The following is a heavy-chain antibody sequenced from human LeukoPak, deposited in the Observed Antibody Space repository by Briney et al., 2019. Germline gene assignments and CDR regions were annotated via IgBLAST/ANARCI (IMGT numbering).Heavy chain of an antibody. Sequence: GGFLRLSCAASGFTFSSYAMSWVRQAPGKGLEWVSAISGSGGSTYYADSVKGRFTISRDNSKNTLYLQMNSLRAEDTAVYYCARGQWLVRSAADYWGQGTLVTVSS. CDR1: GFTFSSYA. CDR3: ARGQWLVRSAADY. CDR2: ISGSGGST. D-gene: IGHD6-19*01. V-gene: IGHV3-23*01. J-gene: IGHJ4*02.